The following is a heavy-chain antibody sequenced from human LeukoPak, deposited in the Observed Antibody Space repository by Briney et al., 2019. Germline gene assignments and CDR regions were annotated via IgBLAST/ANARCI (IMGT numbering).Heavy chain of an antibody. Sequence: PSETLSLTCAVSGYSISSGYYWGWIRQPPGKGLEWIGSIYHSGSTYYNPSLKSRVTISVDTSKNQFPLKLSSVTAADTAVYYCARQRGILTGPRGAFDIWGQGTMVTVSS. D-gene: IGHD3-9*01. CDR3: ARQRGILTGPRGAFDI. J-gene: IGHJ3*02. CDR2: IYHSGST. CDR1: GYSISSGYY. V-gene: IGHV4-38-2*01.